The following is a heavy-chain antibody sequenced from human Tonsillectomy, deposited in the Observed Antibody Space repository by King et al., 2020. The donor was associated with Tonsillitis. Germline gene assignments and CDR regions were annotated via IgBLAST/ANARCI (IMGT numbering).Heavy chain of an antibody. CDR3: ARGRGVVVVVPTINVFYI. J-gene: IGHJ3*02. CDR2: INHSGST. D-gene: IGHD2-15*01. V-gene: IGHV4-34*01. CDR1: GGSSSGYH. Sequence: VQLPQWGAGLLKPSETLSLTCAVYGGSSSGYHWNWIRQPPGRGLEWIGEINHSGSTNYNASLKSRVTISVDTDKNQFSLNLTSVTAADTAVYYCARGRGVVVVVPTINVFYIWGQGTMVTVSS.